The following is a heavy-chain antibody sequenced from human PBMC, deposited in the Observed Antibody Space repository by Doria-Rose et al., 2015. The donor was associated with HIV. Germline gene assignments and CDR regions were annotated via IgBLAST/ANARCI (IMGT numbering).Heavy chain of an antibody. J-gene: IGHJ4*02. CDR2: IPSDDER. CDR3: ARIKSSRWYHKYYFDF. Sequence: QITLKESGPVLVKPTETLTLTCTVSGVSLSSPGMGVSWIRQPPGKALEWLTKIPSDDERSYKTSLKSRLTIFRGTSKSQVVLTMTDMDPVDTATYYCARIKSSRWYHKYYFDFWGQGTLVIVSA. D-gene: IGHD6-13*01. V-gene: IGHV2-26*01. CDR1: GVSLSSPGMG.